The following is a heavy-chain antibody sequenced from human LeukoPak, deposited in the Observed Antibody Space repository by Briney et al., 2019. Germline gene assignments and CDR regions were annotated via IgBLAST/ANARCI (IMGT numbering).Heavy chain of an antibody. V-gene: IGHV1-18*01. CDR2: ISAYNGNT. CDR1: GYTFTSYG. D-gene: IGHD4-23*01. Sequence: GASVKVSCKASGYTFTSYGISWVRQAPGQGLEWMGWISAYNGNTNYAQKLQGRVTMTTDTSTSTAYMELRSLRSDDTAVYYCARSLDYGGNYDAFDIWGQGTMDTVSS. CDR3: ARSLDYGGNYDAFDI. J-gene: IGHJ3*02.